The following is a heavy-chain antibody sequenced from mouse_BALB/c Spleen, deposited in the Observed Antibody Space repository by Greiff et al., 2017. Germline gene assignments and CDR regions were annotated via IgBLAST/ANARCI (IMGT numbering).Heavy chain of an antibody. Sequence: EVKLMESGGGLVKPGGSLKLSCAASGFTFSDYYMYWVRQTPEKRLEWVATISDGGTYTYYPDSVKGRFTISRDNAKNNLYLQMSSLKSEDTAMYYCARSAYYGGGGYYFDYWGQGTTLTVSS. CDR3: ARSAYYGGGGYYFDY. D-gene: IGHD2-10*01. CDR1: GFTFSDYY. CDR2: ISDGGTYT. V-gene: IGHV5-4*02. J-gene: IGHJ2*01.